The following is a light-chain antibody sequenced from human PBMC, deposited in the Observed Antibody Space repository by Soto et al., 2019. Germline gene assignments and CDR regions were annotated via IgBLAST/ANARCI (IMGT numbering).Light chain of an antibody. Sequence: EIVLTQSPATLSLSPGERATLSCRASQSVSSFLAWYQQKPGQAPRLPIYDASNRATGIPARFRGSGSGTDFTLTISSLEREDFAVYYCQQRSSWPSSFGQGTKLDIK. CDR3: QQRSSWPSS. CDR2: DAS. CDR1: QSVSSF. V-gene: IGKV3-11*01. J-gene: IGKJ2*01.